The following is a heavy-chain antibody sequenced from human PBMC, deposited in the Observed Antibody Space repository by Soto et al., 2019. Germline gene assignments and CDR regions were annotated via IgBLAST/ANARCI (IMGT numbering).Heavy chain of an antibody. V-gene: IGHV4-4*07. D-gene: IGHD3-16*01. CDR2: MYTKERT. J-gene: IGHJ5*02. Sequence: SETLSLTCTVPGGSITNYYWSWIRQPAGKGLEWIGRMYTKERTNYNLSFKSRVTMSVDTSKNQFSLKLNAVTAADTAVYYCARDDYKDGGNNWFDPWGQGTLVTVSS. CDR1: GGSITNYY. CDR3: ARDDYKDGGNNWFDP.